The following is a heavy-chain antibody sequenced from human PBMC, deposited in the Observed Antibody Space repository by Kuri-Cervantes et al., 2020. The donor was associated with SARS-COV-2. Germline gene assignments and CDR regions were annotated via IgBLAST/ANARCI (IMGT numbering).Heavy chain of an antibody. Sequence: ESLKISCTVSGGSISSSSYYWGWIRQPPGKGLEWIGYIYYSGSTNYNPSLKSRVNISVDTSKNQFSLKLSSVTAADTAVYYCARDFLGRGADYYDSSGYLDAFDIWGQGTMVTVSS. J-gene: IGHJ3*02. CDR3: ARDFLGRGADYYDSSGYLDAFDI. CDR1: GGSISSSSYY. CDR2: IYYSGST. D-gene: IGHD3-22*01. V-gene: IGHV4-61*01.